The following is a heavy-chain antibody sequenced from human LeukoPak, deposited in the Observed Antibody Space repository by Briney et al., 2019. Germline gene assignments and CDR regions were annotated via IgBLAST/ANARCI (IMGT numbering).Heavy chain of an antibody. D-gene: IGHD3/OR15-3a*01. V-gene: IGHV3-43D*03. CDR3: AKDSGPYGFLFQAEDGIRDVRSVSAFLLNRSSDL. CDR2: ISCDGGST. J-gene: IGHJ2*01. Sequence: GKVLKGVSLISCDGGSTYYADSVKGRFTISRDNRKNSLYLQMNSLRAEDTALYYCAKDSGPYGFLFQAEDGIRDVRSVSAFLLNRSSDL.